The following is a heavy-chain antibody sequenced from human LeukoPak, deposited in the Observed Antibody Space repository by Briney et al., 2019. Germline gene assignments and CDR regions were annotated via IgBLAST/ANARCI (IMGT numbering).Heavy chain of an antibody. D-gene: IGHD3-3*01. CDR2: ISGSGGST. J-gene: IGHJ1*01. Sequence: GGSLRLSCAASGFTFSSYAMSWVRQAPGKGLEWVSAISGSGGSTYYADSVKGRFTISRDNSKNTLYLQMNSLRAEDTAVYYCAKDVGSITIFGVVFTPAAEYFQHWGQGTLVTVSS. CDR1: GFTFSSYA. CDR3: AKDVGSITIFGVVFTPAAEYFQH. V-gene: IGHV3-23*01.